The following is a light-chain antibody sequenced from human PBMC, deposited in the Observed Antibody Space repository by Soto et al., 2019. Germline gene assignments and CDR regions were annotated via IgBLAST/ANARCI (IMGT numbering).Light chain of an antibody. V-gene: IGKV1-13*02. CDR1: QGISST. Sequence: AIQLTQSPSSLSASVGDRVTIACRARQGISASQGISSTLAWYQLKPGKAPKLLIFDASSLESGVPSRFSGSGSGTDFTLTISSLQPEDFATYYCQHSLAFGGGTKVEI. J-gene: IGKJ4*01. CDR3: QHSLA. CDR2: DAS.